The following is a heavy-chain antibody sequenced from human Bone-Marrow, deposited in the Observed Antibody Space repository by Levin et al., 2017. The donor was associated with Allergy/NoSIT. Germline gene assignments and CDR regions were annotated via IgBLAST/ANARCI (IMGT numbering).Heavy chain of an antibody. CDR2: INHYGTA. CDR1: GESFSGYY. CDR3: ARGHSVLDTKYYYYYSHMDV. V-gene: IGHV4-34*01. Sequence: SETLSLTCAVYGESFSGYYWTWIRQSPGKGLEWLGEINHYGTATYNPSLKSGVTISVDTSKNQFSLKLNSVTAADTAVYYCARGHSVLDTKYYYYYSHMDVWGRGTTVIVSS. J-gene: IGHJ6*03. D-gene: IGHD5/OR15-5a*01.